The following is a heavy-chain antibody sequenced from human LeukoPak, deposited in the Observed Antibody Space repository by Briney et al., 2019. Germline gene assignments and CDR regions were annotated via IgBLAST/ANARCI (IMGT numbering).Heavy chain of an antibody. D-gene: IGHD1-26*01. CDR2: MYYGGSP. V-gene: IGHV4-59*13. Sequence: SESLSLTCTVSGCSISSFYWSWIRQPPGKGLEWIGYMYYGGSPNYNPSLKSRVITSLDTSKKQFSLKLNSVTTADTAVYYCVTGRYSYGWYDHWGQGILVIVSS. CDR3: VTGRYSYGWYDH. CDR1: GCSISSFY. J-gene: IGHJ5*02.